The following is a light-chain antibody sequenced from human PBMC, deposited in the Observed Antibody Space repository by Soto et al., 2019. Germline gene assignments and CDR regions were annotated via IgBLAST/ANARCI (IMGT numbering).Light chain of an antibody. J-gene: IGLJ3*02. CDR1: HIGGKT. V-gene: IGLV3-21*04. CDR2: CDS. Sequence: SSELAQPPSMSVAPGKTARITCGGNHIGGKTVHWFQSKPGQAPVLVIYCDSDRPSGIPERLSGSNSGNTATLTITRVEGGDEADYYCQVRDSSSDHQVFGGGTKLTVL. CDR3: QVRDSSSDHQV.